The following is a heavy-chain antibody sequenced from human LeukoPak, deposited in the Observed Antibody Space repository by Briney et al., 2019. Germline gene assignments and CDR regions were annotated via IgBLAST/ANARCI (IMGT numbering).Heavy chain of an antibody. CDR2: INLSGST. V-gene: IGHV4-34*01. D-gene: IGHD1-26*01. J-gene: IGHJ4*02. CDR3: ARGRVGATSPLGY. CDR1: GGSFSGYY. Sequence: SETLSLTCAVYGGSFSGYYWNWIRQPPGKGLEWIGEINLSGSTNYNPSLKSRVTISVDTSKNQFSLKLSSVTAADTAVYYCARGRVGATSPLGYWGQGTLVTVSS.